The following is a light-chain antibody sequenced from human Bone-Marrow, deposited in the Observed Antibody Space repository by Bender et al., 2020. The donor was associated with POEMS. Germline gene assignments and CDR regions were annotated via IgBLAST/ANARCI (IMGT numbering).Light chain of an antibody. CDR2: DVA. CDR1: SSDIGYSDH. CDR3: VAWDASLNGWV. J-gene: IGLJ3*02. V-gene: IGLV2-14*03. Sequence: QTALTQPASVSGSPGQSITISCIGASSDIGYSDHVSWYQQHPGKAPKLMIFDVAHRPSGISDRFSGSKSGSTASLAITGLQSDDEAIYFCVAWDASLNGWVFGGGTKLTVL.